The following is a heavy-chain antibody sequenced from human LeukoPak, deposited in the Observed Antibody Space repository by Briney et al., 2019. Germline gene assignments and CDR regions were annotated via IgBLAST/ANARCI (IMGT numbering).Heavy chain of an antibody. CDR3: ARAGIRYSSSWFGIDS. CDR2: INHSGST. D-gene: IGHD6-13*01. CDR1: GGSISSYY. Sequence: SETLSLTCTVSGGSISSYYWSWIRQPPGKGLEWIGEINHSGSTNYNPSLKSRVTISVDTSKSQFSLELTSVTAADTAVYYCARAGIRYSSSWFGIDSWGQGTLVAVSS. V-gene: IGHV4-34*01. J-gene: IGHJ4*02.